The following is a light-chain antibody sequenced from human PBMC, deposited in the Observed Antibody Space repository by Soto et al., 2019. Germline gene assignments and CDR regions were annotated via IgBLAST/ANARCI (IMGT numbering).Light chain of an antibody. V-gene: IGKV3-20*01. CDR3: HHYRTS. J-gene: IGKJ4*01. Sequence: EIVLTQSPGTLSLSPGERATLSCRASQSVSSSYLAWYQQKPGQPPRLLIFGASSRATGIPDRFTGSGSGTDFTLTITRLEPEDFAVYYWHHYRTSFGGGTKVEIK. CDR1: QSVSSSY. CDR2: GAS.